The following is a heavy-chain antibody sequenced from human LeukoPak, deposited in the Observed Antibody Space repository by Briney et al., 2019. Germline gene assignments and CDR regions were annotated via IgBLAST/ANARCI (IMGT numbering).Heavy chain of an antibody. D-gene: IGHD5-24*01. Sequence: GGSLRLSCAASGFTFTTYAMSWVRQAPGKGLEWVSAILSSGTGTHYADSVEGRFTISRDNSKNILYLQMNSLRAEDTALYYCARDKRDGYNWNWFDPWGQGTLVTVSS. CDR2: ILSSGTGT. CDR1: GFTFTTYA. J-gene: IGHJ5*02. CDR3: ARDKRDGYNWNWFDP. V-gene: IGHV3-23*01.